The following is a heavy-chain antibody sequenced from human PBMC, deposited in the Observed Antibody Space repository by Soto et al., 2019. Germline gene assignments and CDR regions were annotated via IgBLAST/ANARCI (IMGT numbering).Heavy chain of an antibody. D-gene: IGHD4-17*01. Sequence: QITLKESGPALVNPTQTLTLTCTFSGFSLTRGVGVAWIRQPPGKALEWLALIYWDDDKRYSSSLKSRLTITKDTSKNQVVLIMTNMDPVDTATYYCAHKPLTTTGAFDPWGQGTLVTVSS. CDR3: AHKPLTTTGAFDP. CDR2: IYWDDDK. CDR1: GFSLTRGVG. J-gene: IGHJ5*02. V-gene: IGHV2-5*02.